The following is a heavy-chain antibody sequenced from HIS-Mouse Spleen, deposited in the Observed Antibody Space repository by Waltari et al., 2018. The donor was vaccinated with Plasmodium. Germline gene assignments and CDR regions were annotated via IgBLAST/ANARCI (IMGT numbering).Heavy chain of an antibody. CDR3: ARGRRIVVVTAPRGFFDY. D-gene: IGHD2-21*02. V-gene: IGHV4-34*01. CDR1: GGSFSVYY. CDR2: INHSGST. Sequence: QVQLQQWGAGLLKPSETLSLTCAVYGGSFSVYYCSWLRQPPGKGLEWIGEINHSGSTNDNPSLKSRVTISVDTSKNQFSLKLSSVTAADTAVYYCARGRRIVVVTAPRGFFDYWGQGTLVTVSS. J-gene: IGHJ4*02.